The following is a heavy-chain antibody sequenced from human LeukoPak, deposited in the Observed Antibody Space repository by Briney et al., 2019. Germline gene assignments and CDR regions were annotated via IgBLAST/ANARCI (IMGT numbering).Heavy chain of an antibody. V-gene: IGHV4-59*08. CDR1: GGSISSYY. J-gene: IGHJ4*02. CDR3: ARHDSRPGSGPFDY. CDR2: IYYSGST. Sequence: PSETLSLTCTVSGGSISSYYRSWIRQPPGKGLEWIGYIYYSGSTNYNPSLKSRVTISVDTSKNQFSLKLSSVTAADTAVYYCARHDSRPGSGPFDYWGQGTLVTVSS. D-gene: IGHD3-10*01.